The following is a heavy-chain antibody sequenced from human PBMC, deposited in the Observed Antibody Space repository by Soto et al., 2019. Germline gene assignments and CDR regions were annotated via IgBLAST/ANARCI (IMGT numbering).Heavy chain of an antibody. Sequence: QVQLVESGGGVVQPGRSLRLSCAASGFTFSSCAMHWVRQAPGKGLEWVAVISYDGSNKYYADSVKGRFTISRDNSKNTLYLQMNSLRAEDTAVYYCARRDTAMGMDFDYWGQGTLVTVSS. CDR3: ARRDTAMGMDFDY. V-gene: IGHV3-30-3*01. CDR2: ISYDGSNK. CDR1: GFTFSSCA. J-gene: IGHJ4*02. D-gene: IGHD5-18*01.